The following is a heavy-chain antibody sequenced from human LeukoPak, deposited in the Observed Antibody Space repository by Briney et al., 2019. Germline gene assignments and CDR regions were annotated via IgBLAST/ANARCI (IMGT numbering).Heavy chain of an antibody. D-gene: IGHD3-22*01. V-gene: IGHV4-39*07. J-gene: IGHJ4*02. Sequence: KASETLSLTCTVSGGSISSSSYYWGWIRQPPGKGLEWIGSIYYSGSTYYNPSLKSRVTISVDTSKNQFSLKLSSVTAADTAVYYCARDRSYYYDSSGSEDDHYWGQGTLVTVSS. CDR1: GGSISSSSYY. CDR2: IYYSGST. CDR3: ARDRSYYYDSSGSEDDHY.